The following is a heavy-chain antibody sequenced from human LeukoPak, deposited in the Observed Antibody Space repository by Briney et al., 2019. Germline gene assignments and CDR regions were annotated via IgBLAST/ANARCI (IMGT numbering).Heavy chain of an antibody. V-gene: IGHV3-23*01. CDR1: GFTFSSYA. CDR3: AKDYPITIRGVGATPLDY. J-gene: IGHJ4*02. D-gene: IGHD1-26*01. CDR2: ISGSGGST. Sequence: GGSLRLSCAASGFTFSSYAMSWVRQAPGKGLEWVSAISGSGGSTYYADSVKGRFTISRDNSKNTLYLQMNSLRAEDTAVYYCAKDYPITIRGVGATPLDYWGQGTLVTISS.